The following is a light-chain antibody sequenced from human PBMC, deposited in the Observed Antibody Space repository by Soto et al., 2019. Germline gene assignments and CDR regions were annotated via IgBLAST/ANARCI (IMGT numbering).Light chain of an antibody. J-gene: IGLJ1*01. CDR3: SSHTTYSTRI. CDR1: SSDIGSYNY. V-gene: IGLV2-14*01. CDR2: EVS. Sequence: QSVLTQPASVSGSPLHSIAISCTGTSSDIGSYNYVSWYQQHPGKAPKLIIHEVSNRPSGISDHFSGSKSGNTASLTISGLQADDEADYYCSSHTTYSTRIFGTGTKVTVL.